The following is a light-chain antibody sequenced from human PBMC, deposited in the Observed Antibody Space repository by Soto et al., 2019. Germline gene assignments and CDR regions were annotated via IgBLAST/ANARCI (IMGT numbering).Light chain of an antibody. J-gene: IGLJ2*01. Sequence: QSVLTQPPSASGTPGQRVTISCSGSSSNIGSNYVYWYQQLPCTAPKLLIYRNNQRPSGVPDRFSGSKSGTSASLAISGLRSEDEADYYCAAWDDSLSGLVFGGGTKLTVL. CDR2: RNN. V-gene: IGLV1-47*01. CDR1: SSNIGSNY. CDR3: AAWDDSLSGLV.